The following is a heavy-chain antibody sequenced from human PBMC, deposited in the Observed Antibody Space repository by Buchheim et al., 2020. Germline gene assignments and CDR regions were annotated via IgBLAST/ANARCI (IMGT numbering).Heavy chain of an antibody. D-gene: IGHD3-3*01. CDR3: AKMEKRLEWSRPVGGMDV. J-gene: IGHJ6*02. CDR2: ISGSGGST. CDR1: GFTFSSYA. V-gene: IGHV3-23*01. Sequence: EVQLLESGGGLVQPGGSLRLSCAASGFTFSSYAMSWVRQAPGKGLEWVSAISGSGGSTYYADSVKGRFTISRDNSKNTLYLQMNSLRAEDTAVYYCAKMEKRLEWSRPVGGMDVWGQGTT.